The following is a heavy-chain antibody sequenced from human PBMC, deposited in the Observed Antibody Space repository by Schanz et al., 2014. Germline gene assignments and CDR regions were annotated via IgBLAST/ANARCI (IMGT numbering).Heavy chain of an antibody. Sequence: VQLVESGGVVVQPGGSLRLSCAASGFTFDDYTMHWVRQAPGEGLEWVSLITWDGGITYYADSLKGRFTISRDNSKNSLYLQMNSLRTEDTALYYCAKGAVEMSTGLGGSWGQGTLVTVSS. CDR2: ITWDGGIT. J-gene: IGHJ5*02. D-gene: IGHD3-16*01. CDR3: AKGAVEMSTGLGGS. V-gene: IGHV3-43*01. CDR1: GFTFDDYT.